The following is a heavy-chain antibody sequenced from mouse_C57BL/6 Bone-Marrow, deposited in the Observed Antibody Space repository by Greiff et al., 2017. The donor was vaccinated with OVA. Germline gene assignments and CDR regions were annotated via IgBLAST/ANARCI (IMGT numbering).Heavy chain of an antibody. CDR2: IDPENGDT. Sequence: VQLQQSGAELVRPGASVKLSCTASGFNIKDDYMHWVKQRPEQGLEWIGWIDPENGDTEYASKFQGKATITADTSSNTAYLQLSSLTSEDTAVYYCTPYGSSYLYAMDYWGQGTGVTVTA. CDR1: GFNIKDDY. J-gene: IGHJ4*01. D-gene: IGHD1-1*01. V-gene: IGHV14-4*01. CDR3: TPYGSSYLYAMDY.